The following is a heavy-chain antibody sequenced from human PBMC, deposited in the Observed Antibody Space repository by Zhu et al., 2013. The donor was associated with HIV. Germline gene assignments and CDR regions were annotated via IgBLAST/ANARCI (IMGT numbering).Heavy chain of an antibody. CDR2: INSDGSST. CDR3: ARRPPTPLPVPGVRGVYLSWST. J-gene: IGHJ4*02. V-gene: IGHV3-74*01. Sequence: EVQLVESGGGLVQPGGSLRLSCAASGFTFSSYWMHWVRQAPGKGLVWVSRINSDGSSTSYADSVKGRFTISRDNAKNTLYLQMNSLRAEDTAVYYCARRPPTPLPVPGVRGVYLSWSTWGQGTLVTVSS. CDR1: GFTFSSYW. D-gene: IGHD3-10*01.